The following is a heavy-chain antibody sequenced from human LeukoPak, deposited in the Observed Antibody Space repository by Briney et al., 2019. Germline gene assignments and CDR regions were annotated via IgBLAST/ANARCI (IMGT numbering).Heavy chain of an antibody. CDR1: GFTFSSYA. D-gene: IGHD4-17*01. CDR3: AREVDYGDPRAFDI. Sequence: PGGSLRLSCAASGFTFSSYAMHWVRQAPGKGLEYVSAISSNGGSTYYANSVKGRFTISRDNSKNTLYLQMGSLRAEDMAVYYCAREVDYGDPRAFDIWGQGTMVTVSS. V-gene: IGHV3-64*01. CDR2: ISSNGGST. J-gene: IGHJ3*02.